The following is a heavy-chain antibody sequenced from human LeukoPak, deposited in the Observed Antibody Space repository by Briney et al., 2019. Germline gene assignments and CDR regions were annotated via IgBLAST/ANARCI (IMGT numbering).Heavy chain of an antibody. CDR2: INPSGGST. V-gene: IGHV1-46*01. D-gene: IGHD6-19*01. Sequence: ASVKVSCKASGYTFTAYYMHLVRQAPGQGLEWMVIINPSGGSTSYAQKFQGRVTMTRDTSTSTVYMKLSSLRSEDTAVYYCARVGQWLAEYYFDYWGQGTQVTVSS. J-gene: IGHJ4*02. CDR3: ARVGQWLAEYYFDY. CDR1: GYTFTAYY.